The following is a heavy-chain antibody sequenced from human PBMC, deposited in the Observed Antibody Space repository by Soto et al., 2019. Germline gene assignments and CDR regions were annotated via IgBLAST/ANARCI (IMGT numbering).Heavy chain of an antibody. J-gene: IGHJ6*02. CDR2: IYPGDSDT. V-gene: IGHV5-51*01. D-gene: IGHD3-3*01. CDR1: GYSFTSYW. CDR3: ARVEGPTYYDFWSGYCSGGENYYSYGMDF. Sequence: PGESLKISCKGSGYSFTSYWIGWVRQMPGKGLEWMGIIYPGDSDTRYSPSFQGQVTISADKSISTAYLQWSSLKASDTAMYYCARVEGPTYYDFWSGYCSGGENYYSYGMDFWGQGTTVTVSS.